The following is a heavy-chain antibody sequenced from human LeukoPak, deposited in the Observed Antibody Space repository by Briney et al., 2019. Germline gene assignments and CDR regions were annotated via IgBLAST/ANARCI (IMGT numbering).Heavy chain of an antibody. J-gene: IGHJ3*02. D-gene: IGHD5-18*01. Sequence: GGSLRLSCAASGFTFSSYSMNWVRQAPGKGLEWVSSISSSSSYIYYADSVKGRFTISRDNAKNSLYLQMNSLRAEDTAVYYCARVAMERQGAFDICGQGTMVTVSS. CDR3: ARVAMERQGAFDI. V-gene: IGHV3-21*01. CDR2: ISSSSSYI. CDR1: GFTFSSYS.